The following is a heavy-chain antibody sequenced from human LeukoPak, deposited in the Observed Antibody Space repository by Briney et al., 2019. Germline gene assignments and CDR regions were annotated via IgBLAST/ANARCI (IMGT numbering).Heavy chain of an antibody. CDR2: ITSSGGST. CDR3: AKAGQQQLVMGYYFDY. V-gene: IGHV3-23*01. CDR1: GFTFSSYA. J-gene: IGHJ4*02. D-gene: IGHD6-13*01. Sequence: GGSLRLSCAGSGFTFSSYAMSWVRQAPGKGLEWVSAITSSGGSTYYADSVKGRFTISRDNSKSTLYLQMNSLRAEDTAVYYCAKAGQQQLVMGYYFDYWGQGTLVTVSS.